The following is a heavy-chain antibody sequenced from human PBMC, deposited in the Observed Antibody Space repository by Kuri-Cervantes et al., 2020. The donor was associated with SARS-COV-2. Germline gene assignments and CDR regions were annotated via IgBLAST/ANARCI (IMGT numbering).Heavy chain of an antibody. V-gene: IGHV1-46*01. CDR1: GYTFTSYY. CDR2: INPSGGST. Sequence: ASVKVSCKASGYTFTSYYMHWVRQAPGQGLEWMGIINPSGGSTSYAQKFQGRVTMTRDTSTSTVYMELSSLRSEDTAVYYCARGISFQPTLGIGSTTFDYWGQGTLVTVSS. CDR3: ARGISFQPTLGIGSTTFDY. D-gene: IGHD1-14*01. J-gene: IGHJ4*02.